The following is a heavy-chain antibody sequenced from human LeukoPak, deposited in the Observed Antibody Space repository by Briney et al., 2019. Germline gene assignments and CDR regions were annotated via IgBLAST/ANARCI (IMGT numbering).Heavy chain of an antibody. D-gene: IGHD5-12*01. CDR2: INPNSGGT. Sequence: GASVKVSCKASGYTFTGYYMHWVRQAPGQGLEWMGWINPNSGGTNYAQKFQGRVTMTRDTSISTAYMELSRLRSDDTAVYYCARDPHGATYGMDVWGQGTTVTVSS. CDR1: GYTFTGYY. V-gene: IGHV1-2*02. CDR3: ARDPHGATYGMDV. J-gene: IGHJ6*02.